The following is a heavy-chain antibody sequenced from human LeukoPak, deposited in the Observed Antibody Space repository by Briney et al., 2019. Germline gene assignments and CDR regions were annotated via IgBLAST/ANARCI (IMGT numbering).Heavy chain of an antibody. Sequence: GGSLRLSCAASGFTFSSYGMHWVRQAPGKGLEWVAVISHDGSNKYYADSVKGRFTISRDNSKNTLYLQMNSLRAEDTAVYYCATGYCSGGSCYARPPAYWGQGTLVTVSS. J-gene: IGHJ4*02. CDR2: ISHDGSNK. V-gene: IGHV3-30*03. CDR1: GFTFSSYG. D-gene: IGHD2-15*01. CDR3: ATGYCSGGSCYARPPAY.